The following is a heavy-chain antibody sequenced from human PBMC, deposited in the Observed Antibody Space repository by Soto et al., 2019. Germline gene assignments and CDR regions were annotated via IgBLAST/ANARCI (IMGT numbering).Heavy chain of an antibody. V-gene: IGHV3-33*01. Sequence: QVQLVESGGGVVQPGRSLRLSCAASGFTFSTYGIHWVRQAPGKGLEWVAVIWYDGSDKYYADSVKGRFTISRDNSKNPLYLQMNSLRAEDTAVYYWASSSWPFDYGGQGTLVTGSS. J-gene: IGHJ4*02. CDR3: ASSSWPFDY. CDR1: GFTFSTYG. CDR2: IWYDGSDK.